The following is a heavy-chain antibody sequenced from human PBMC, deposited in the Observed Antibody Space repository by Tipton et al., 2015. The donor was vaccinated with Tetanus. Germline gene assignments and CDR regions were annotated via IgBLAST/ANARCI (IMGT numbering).Heavy chain of an antibody. CDR2: ISGSSDSI. CDR3: GRALGSGTTVASGH. Sequence: SLRLSCAASGFIFSNYAMHWVRQAPGKGLEWISCISGSSDSIYYADSVKGRLTISRDNGKNSVYLQMKSLRDEDTAVYYCGRALGSGTTVASGHWGQGSLVTVSS. CDR1: GFIFSNYA. J-gene: IGHJ4*02. D-gene: IGHD1-7*01. V-gene: IGHV3-48*02.